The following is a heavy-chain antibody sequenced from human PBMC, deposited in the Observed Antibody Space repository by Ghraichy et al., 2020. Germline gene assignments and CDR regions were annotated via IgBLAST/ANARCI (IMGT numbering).Heavy chain of an antibody. D-gene: IGHD2-8*01. CDR2: IKQDGSEK. J-gene: IGHJ6*02. V-gene: IGHV3-7*04. Sequence: GGSLRLSCAASGFTFSSYWMSWVRQAPGKGLEWVANIKQDGSEKYYVDSVKGRFTISRDNAKNSLYLQMNSLRAEDTAVYYCARWGARCTNGVCYTSNGMDVWGQGTTVTVSS. CDR1: GFTFSSYW. CDR3: ARWGARCTNGVCYTSNGMDV.